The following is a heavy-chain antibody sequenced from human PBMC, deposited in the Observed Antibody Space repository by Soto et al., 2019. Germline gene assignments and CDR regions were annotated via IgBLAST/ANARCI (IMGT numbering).Heavy chain of an antibody. V-gene: IGHV3-7*05. CDR2: IKQDGSEK. CDR3: AREPRFWTGTTDAFDI. J-gene: IGHJ3*02. Sequence: EMQPVESGGGLVQPGGSLRLSCAASGFSFDRYWMNWVRQAPGKGLEWVANIKQDGSEKNYVDSVESRFTISRDNAKSSLFLQMNSLRAEDTAVYYCAREPRFWTGTTDAFDIWGQGTMVTVSS. CDR1: GFSFDRYW. D-gene: IGHD3-9*01.